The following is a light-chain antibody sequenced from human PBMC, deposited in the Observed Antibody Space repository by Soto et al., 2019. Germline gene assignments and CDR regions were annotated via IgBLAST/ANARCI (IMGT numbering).Light chain of an antibody. CDR3: QQTYTTRCT. V-gene: IGKV1-16*01. J-gene: IGKJ3*01. CDR2: GVS. Sequence: DIQMTQSPSSLSASVGDRVTITCRASQGIGNSLGWFQQKPGKAPKSLIYGVSSLQSGVPSRFSGSGSGTDFTLTITSLQPEDFATYYCQQTYTTRCTFGPGTKVDIK. CDR1: QGIGNS.